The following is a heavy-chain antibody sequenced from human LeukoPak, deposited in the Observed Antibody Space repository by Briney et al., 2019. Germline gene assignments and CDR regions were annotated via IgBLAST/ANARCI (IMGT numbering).Heavy chain of an antibody. CDR1: GFTFSSYS. J-gene: IGHJ6*04. CDR2: ITRSSNYI. V-gene: IGHV3-21*01. CDR3: AELGITMIGGV. D-gene: IGHD3-10*02. Sequence: GGSLRLSCAASGFTFSSYSMNWVRQAPGKGLEWVSFITRSSNYIYYADSVKGRFTISRDNAKNSLYLQMNSLRAEDTAVYYCAELGITMIGGVWGKGTTVTISS.